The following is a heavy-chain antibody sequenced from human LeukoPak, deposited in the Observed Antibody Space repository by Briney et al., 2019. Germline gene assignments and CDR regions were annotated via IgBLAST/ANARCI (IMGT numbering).Heavy chain of an antibody. CDR3: ARRGDPPRDGFDI. J-gene: IGHJ3*02. D-gene: IGHD2-21*02. CDR2: ISCYNGNT. Sequence: ASVKVSCKASGYTFTSYGITWVRQAPGQGLEWMGWISCYNGNTNLAQKLQDRITMATDTSTTTAYMELRSLRSDDTAVYFCARRGDPPRDGFDIWGQGTMVTVSS. V-gene: IGHV1-18*01. CDR1: GYTFTSYG.